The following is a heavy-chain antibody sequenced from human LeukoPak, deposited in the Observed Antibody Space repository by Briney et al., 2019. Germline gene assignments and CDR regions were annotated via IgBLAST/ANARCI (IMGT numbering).Heavy chain of an antibody. CDR3: AKEAVAADYDY. CDR1: GGSINSYY. D-gene: IGHD6-19*01. V-gene: IGHV4-59*13. J-gene: IGHJ4*02. CDR2: INHSAST. Sequence: SETLSLTCTVSGGSINSYYWSWIRQPPGKGLEWIGEINHSASTNYNPSLKSRVTISGDTSKNQFSLKLRSVTAADTAVYYCAKEAVAADYDYWGQGTLVTVSS.